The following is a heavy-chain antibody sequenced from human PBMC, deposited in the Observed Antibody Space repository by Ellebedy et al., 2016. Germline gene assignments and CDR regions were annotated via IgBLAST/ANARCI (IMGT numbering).Heavy chain of an antibody. CDR2: TSDDETAK. J-gene: IGHJ4*02. CDR3: ARAKAGTGSSDY. Sequence: GESLKISCAASGFLFSDYTMHWVRQAPGKGLEWVAVTSDDETAKHYADSVKGRFTISRDNSKNTLYLQMNSLRVEDTAVYYCARAKAGTGSSDYWGQGTLVTVSS. CDR1: GFLFSDYT. D-gene: IGHD3-10*01. V-gene: IGHV3-30-3*01.